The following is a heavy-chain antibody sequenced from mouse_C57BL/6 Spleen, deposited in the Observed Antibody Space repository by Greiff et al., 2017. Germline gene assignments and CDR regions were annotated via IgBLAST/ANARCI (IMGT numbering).Heavy chain of an antibody. CDR1: GYSITSDY. V-gene: IGHV3-8*01. J-gene: IGHJ2*01. Sequence: EVMLVESGPGLAKPSQTLSLTCSVTGYSITSDYWNWIRKFPGDKLEYMGYISYSGSTYYNPSLKSRISITRDTSKNQYYLQLNSVTTEDTATYYCARSPRYYYGSSYGGFDYWGQGTTLTVSS. CDR2: ISYSGST. D-gene: IGHD1-1*01. CDR3: ARSPRYYYGSSYGGFDY.